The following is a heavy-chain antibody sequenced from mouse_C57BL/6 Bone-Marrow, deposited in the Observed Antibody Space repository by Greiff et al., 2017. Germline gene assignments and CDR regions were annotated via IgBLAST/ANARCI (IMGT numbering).Heavy chain of an antibody. CDR3: ARVSLGSTWFAY. CDR2: INPNNGGT. J-gene: IGHJ3*01. D-gene: IGHD1-1*01. Sequence: EVQLQQSGPELVKPGASVKISCKASGYTFTDYYMNWVKQSHGKSLEWIGDINPNNGGTSYNQKFKGKATLTVDKSSSTAYMELRSLTSEDSAVYYCARVSLGSTWFAYWGQGTLVTVSA. V-gene: IGHV1-26*01. CDR1: GYTFTDYY.